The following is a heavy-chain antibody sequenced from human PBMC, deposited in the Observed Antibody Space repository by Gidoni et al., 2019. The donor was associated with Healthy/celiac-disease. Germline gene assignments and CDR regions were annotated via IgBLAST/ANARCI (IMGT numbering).Heavy chain of an antibody. CDR3: AREAVAGHSYFDY. CDR2: IYSGGST. Sequence: EVQLVESGGGLVQPGGSLRLSCAASGFTVSSNYMSWVRQARGKGLEWGSVIYSGGSTYYADSVKGRFTISRDNSKNTLYLQMNSLRAEDTAVYYCAREAVAGHSYFDYWGQGTLVTVSS. CDR1: GFTVSSNY. J-gene: IGHJ4*02. V-gene: IGHV3-66*02. D-gene: IGHD6-19*01.